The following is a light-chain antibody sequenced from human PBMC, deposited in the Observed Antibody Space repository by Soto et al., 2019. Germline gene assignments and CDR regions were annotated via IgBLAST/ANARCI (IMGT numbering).Light chain of an antibody. Sequence: QSVLTQPPSASGTPGQRVTISCSGSSSNIGSNYVYWYQQLPGTAPKLLIYRNNQRPSGVPDRFSGSKSGTSASLAISGLRSEDEADYYCSSYTSSSTPYVFGTGTKLTVL. CDR3: SSYTSSSTPYV. CDR2: RNN. CDR1: SSNIGSNY. V-gene: IGLV1-47*01. J-gene: IGLJ1*01.